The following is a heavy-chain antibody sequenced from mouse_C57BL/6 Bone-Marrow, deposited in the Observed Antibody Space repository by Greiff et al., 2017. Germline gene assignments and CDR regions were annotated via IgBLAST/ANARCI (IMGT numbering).Heavy chain of an antibody. V-gene: IGHV1-54*01. CDR1: GYAFTNYL. CDR3: ARGKDGYYYFDY. D-gene: IGHD2-3*01. CDR2: IYPGDGDT. Sequence: VQLQQSGAELVRPGTSVKVSCKASGYAFTNYLIEWVKQRPGQGLEWIGRIYPGDGDTNSNGKFKGKATLTADKSSSTAYMQLSSLTSEDSAVYFCARGKDGYYYFDYWGQGTTLTVSS. J-gene: IGHJ2*01.